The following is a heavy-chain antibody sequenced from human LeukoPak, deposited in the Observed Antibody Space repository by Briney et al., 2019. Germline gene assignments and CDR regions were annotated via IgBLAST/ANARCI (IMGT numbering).Heavy chain of an antibody. V-gene: IGHV4-39*01. CDR2: IYYSGST. Sequence: AGGSLRLSCAASGFTFSSYWMSWVRQPPGKGLEWIGSIYYSGSTYYNPSLKSRVTISVDTSKNQFSLKLSSVTAADTAVYYCARRLGYYGSGSQIDYWGQGTLVTVSS. D-gene: IGHD3-10*01. J-gene: IGHJ4*02. CDR1: GFTFSSYW. CDR3: ARRLGYYGSGSQIDY.